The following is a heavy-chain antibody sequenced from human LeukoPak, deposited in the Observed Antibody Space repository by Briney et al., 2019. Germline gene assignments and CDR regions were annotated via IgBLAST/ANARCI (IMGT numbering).Heavy chain of an antibody. CDR1: GYTLTELS. J-gene: IGHJ4*02. Sequence: ASVKVSCKVSGYTLTELSMHWVRQAPGKGLEWMGGFDPEDGETIYAQKFQGRVTTTEDTSTDTAYMELSSLRSEDTAVYYCATVEWNCSGGSCYALNYWGQGTLVTVSS. CDR2: FDPEDGET. CDR3: ATVEWNCSGGSCYALNY. V-gene: IGHV1-24*01. D-gene: IGHD2-15*01.